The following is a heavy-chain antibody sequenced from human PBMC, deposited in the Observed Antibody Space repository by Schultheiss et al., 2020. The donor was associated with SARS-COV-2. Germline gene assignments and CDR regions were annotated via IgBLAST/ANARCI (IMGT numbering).Heavy chain of an antibody. CDR3: ARDVFLWPGLLWFGELLRGGFDY. CDR1: GFTFSSYG. J-gene: IGHJ4*02. Sequence: GGSLRLSCAASGFTFSSYGMHWVRQAPGKGLEWVANIKQDGSEKYYVDSVKGRFTISRDNAKNSLYLQMNSLRAEDTAVYYCARDVFLWPGLLWFGELLRGGFDYWGQGTLVTVSS. V-gene: IGHV3-7*03. D-gene: IGHD3-10*01. CDR2: IKQDGSEK.